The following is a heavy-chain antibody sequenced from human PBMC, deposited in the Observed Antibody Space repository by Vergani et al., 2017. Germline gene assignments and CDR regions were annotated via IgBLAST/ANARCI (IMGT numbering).Heavy chain of an antibody. CDR1: GGSISSYY. CDR2: IYYSGST. J-gene: IGHJ4*02. CDR3: ARVDFEGIAAAGPIDY. Sequence: QVQLQESGPGLVKPSETLSLTCTVSGGSISSYYWSWIRQPPRKGLEWIGYIYYSGSTNYNPSLKSRVTISVDTSKNQFSLKLSSVTAADTAVYYCARVDFEGIAAAGPIDYWGQGTLVTVSS. V-gene: IGHV4-59*01. D-gene: IGHD6-13*01.